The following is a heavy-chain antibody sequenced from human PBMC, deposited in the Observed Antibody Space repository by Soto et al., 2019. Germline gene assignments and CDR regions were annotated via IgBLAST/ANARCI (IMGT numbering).Heavy chain of an antibody. D-gene: IGHD2-2*01. CDR1: GFTFSSYA. V-gene: IGHV3-23*01. CDR2: ISGSDGST. J-gene: IGHJ5*02. Sequence: EVQLLESGGGLVQPGGSLRLSCAASGFTFSSYAMSWVRQAPGKGLEWVSAISGSDGSTYYADSVKGRFTISRDNSKNTLYLQMNSLRAEDTAVYYCAKDFGADCSSTSCYLNWFDPWGQGTLVTVSS. CDR3: AKDFGADCSSTSCYLNWFDP.